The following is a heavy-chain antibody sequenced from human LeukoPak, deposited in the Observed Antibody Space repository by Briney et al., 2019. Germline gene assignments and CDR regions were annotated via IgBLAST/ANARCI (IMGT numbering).Heavy chain of an antibody. V-gene: IGHV3-48*03. CDR1: GFSFSSYE. J-gene: IGHJ4*02. Sequence: PGGSLRLSCVASGFSFSSYEMNWVRQAPGKGLEWVSFIRTSGSTIYYADSVKGRFTTSRDNAKKSLWLQMNSLRAEDTAVYYCARDGEYTGNDLDYWGQGTLVTVSS. D-gene: IGHD3-10*01. CDR3: ARDGEYTGNDLDY. CDR2: IRTSGSTI.